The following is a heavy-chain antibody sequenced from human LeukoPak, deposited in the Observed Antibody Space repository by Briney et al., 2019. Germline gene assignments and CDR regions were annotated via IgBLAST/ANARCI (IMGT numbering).Heavy chain of an antibody. J-gene: IGHJ6*03. D-gene: IGHD3-10*01. CDR1: GFTFSSYG. CDR3: AKAASDTMVRGVIIPRGVMDV. CDR2: ISGRGGST. V-gene: IGHV3-23*01. Sequence: PGGSLRLSCAASGFTFSSYGMSWVRQAPGKGVEWGSAISGRGGSTYYADSVKGRFTISRDKSKKTLDVQMKSQRAEDTAVYYCAKAASDTMVRGVIIPRGVMDVWGKGTTVTISS.